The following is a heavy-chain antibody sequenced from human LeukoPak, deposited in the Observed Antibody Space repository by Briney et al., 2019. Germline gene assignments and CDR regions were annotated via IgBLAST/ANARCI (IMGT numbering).Heavy chain of an antibody. Sequence: ASVKVSCKASGYTFTDDGISCVRQAPGQGLEWMGGISPYNGNTKYADKVLGRVTMSTDISTTTAYMELRGLRSDDTAVYYCARIQVNWYGEVTPLSPPNYGMDVWGQGTTVIVSS. J-gene: IGHJ6*02. CDR2: ISPYNGNT. CDR1: GYTFTDDG. V-gene: IGHV1-18*01. D-gene: IGHD3-10*01. CDR3: ARIQVNWYGEVTPLSPPNYGMDV.